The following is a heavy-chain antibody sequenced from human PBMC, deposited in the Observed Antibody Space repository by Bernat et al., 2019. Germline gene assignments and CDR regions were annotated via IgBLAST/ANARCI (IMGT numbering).Heavy chain of an antibody. CDR1: GFTFSTYA. V-gene: IGHV3-64*01. J-gene: IGHJ4*02. CDR3: ARDKDGGYGFDY. Sequence: EVELVESGGGLVQPGGSLRLSCAASGFTFSTYAMHWVRQAPGKGLEYVSSLLGNGAHPQYANSVKGRFTISRDNSKNTLYLQMGSLRPEDTAMYYCARDKDGGYGFDYWGQGTLVTVSS. D-gene: IGHD5-12*01. CDR2: LLGNGAHP.